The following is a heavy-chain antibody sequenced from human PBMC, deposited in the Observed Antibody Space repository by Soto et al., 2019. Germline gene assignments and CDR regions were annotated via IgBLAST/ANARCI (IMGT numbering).Heavy chain of an antibody. Sequence: ASVKVSCKASGGTFSSYAISWVRQAPGQGLEWMGWISAYNGNTNYAQKLQGRVTMTTDTSTSTAYMELSSLRSEDTALYYCARDLGGMDIWGQGTMVTVSS. J-gene: IGHJ3*02. D-gene: IGHD3-10*01. CDR1: GGTFSSYA. V-gene: IGHV1-18*01. CDR2: ISAYNGNT. CDR3: ARDLGGMDI.